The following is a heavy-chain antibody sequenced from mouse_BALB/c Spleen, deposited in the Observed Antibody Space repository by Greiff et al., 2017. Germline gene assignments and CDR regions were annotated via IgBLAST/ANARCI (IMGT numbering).Heavy chain of an antibody. J-gene: IGHJ2*01. V-gene: IGHV5-6*02. CDR2: ISSGGSYT. CDR1: GFTFSSYG. CDR3: ARLEDYFDY. Sequence: EVMLVESGGDLVKPGGSLKLSCAASGFTFSSYGMSWVRQTPDKRLEWVATISSGGSYTYYPDSVKGRFTISRDNAKNTLYLQMSSLKSEDTAMYYCARLEDYFDYWGQGTTLTVSS.